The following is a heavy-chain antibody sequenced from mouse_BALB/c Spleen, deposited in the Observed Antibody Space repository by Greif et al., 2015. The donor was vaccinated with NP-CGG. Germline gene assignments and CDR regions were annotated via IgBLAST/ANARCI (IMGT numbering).Heavy chain of an antibody. CDR3: TRDNDYYGYGYAMDY. V-gene: IGHV5-6-4*01. Sequence: EVKLMESGGGLVKPGGSLKLSCAASGFTFSSYTMSWVRQTPEKRLEWVATISSGGSYTYYPDSVKGRFTISRDNAKNTLYLQMSSLKSEDTAMYYCTRDNDYYGYGYAMDYWGQGTSVTVSS. D-gene: IGHD1-2*01. CDR1: GFTFSSYT. CDR2: ISSGGSYT. J-gene: IGHJ4*01.